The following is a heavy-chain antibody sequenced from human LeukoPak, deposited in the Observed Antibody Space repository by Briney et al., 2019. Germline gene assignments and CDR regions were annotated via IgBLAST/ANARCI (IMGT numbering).Heavy chain of an antibody. D-gene: IGHD6-19*01. CDR2: IYYSGST. V-gene: IGHV4-59*08. Sequence: SETLSLTCTVSGDSISNYYWSWFRQPPGKGLEWIGYIYYSGSTNYNPSLKSRVTISVDTSKNQFSLKLSSVTAADTAVYYCARNIAVAGRGDYMDVWGKGTTVTISS. CDR3: ARNIAVAGRGDYMDV. CDR1: GDSISNYY. J-gene: IGHJ6*03.